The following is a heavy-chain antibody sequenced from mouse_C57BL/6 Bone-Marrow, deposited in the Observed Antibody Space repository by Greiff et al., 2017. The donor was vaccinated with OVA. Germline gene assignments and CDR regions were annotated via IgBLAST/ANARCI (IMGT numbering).Heavy chain of an antibody. CDR2: ISSGGDYI. J-gene: IGHJ2*01. D-gene: IGHD2-4*01. V-gene: IGHV5-9-1*02. CDR3: TRDGDDSFDY. CDR1: GFTFSSYA. Sequence: EVKLMESGEGLVKPGGSLKLSCAASGFTFSSYAMSWVRQTPEKRLEWVAYISSGGDYIYYADTVKGRFTISRDNARNTLYLQMSSLKSEDTAMYYCTRDGDDSFDYWGQGTTLTVSS.